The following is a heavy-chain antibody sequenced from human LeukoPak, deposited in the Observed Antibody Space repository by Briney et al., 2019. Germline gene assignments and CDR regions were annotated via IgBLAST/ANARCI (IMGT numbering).Heavy chain of an antibody. D-gene: IGHD6-19*01. Sequence: SGTLSLTCAVSGDSISSSKWWTWVGQPPGKGLEWIGEINHSGSTNYNPSLKSRVTISVDTSKNQFSLKLSSVTAADTAVYYCARGRRTRIAVAGYNWFDPWGQGTLVTVSS. CDR3: ARGRRTRIAVAGYNWFDP. CDR2: INHSGST. V-gene: IGHV4-4*02. J-gene: IGHJ5*02. CDR1: GDSISSSKW.